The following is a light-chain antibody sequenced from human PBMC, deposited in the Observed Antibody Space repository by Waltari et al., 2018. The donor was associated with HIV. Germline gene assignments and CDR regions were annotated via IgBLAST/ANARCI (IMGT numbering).Light chain of an antibody. Sequence: QSVVTQQPSLTESPGGTVTLTCASSTGAVTSGHGPYWFQRGPGQTPMTPIYDTTNRHSWTPARFSGSLLGGKAALTLSGAEFEDEADYFCLLSFNGVVVFGGGTTLTVL. J-gene: IGLJ2*01. V-gene: IGLV7-46*01. CDR2: DTT. CDR1: TGAVTSGHG. CDR3: LLSFNGVVV.